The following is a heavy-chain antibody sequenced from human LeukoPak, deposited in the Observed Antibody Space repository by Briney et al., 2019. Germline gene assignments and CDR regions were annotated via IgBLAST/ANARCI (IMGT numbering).Heavy chain of an antibody. CDR3: ARAVSITMVRGVALPFDY. CDR2: INHSGST. Sequence: PSETLSLTCAVYGGSFSGYYWSWIRQPPGQGLERIGEINHSGSTNYNPSLKSRVTISVDTSKNQFSLKLSSVTAADTAVYYCARAVSITMVRGVALPFDYWGQGTLVTVSS. CDR1: GGSFSGYY. D-gene: IGHD3-10*01. J-gene: IGHJ4*02. V-gene: IGHV4-34*01.